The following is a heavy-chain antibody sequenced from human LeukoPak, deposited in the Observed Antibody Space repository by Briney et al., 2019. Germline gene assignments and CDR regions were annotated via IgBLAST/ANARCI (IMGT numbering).Heavy chain of an antibody. J-gene: IGHJ6*03. Sequence: ASAKVYCKASGYTFTSYGISWVRQAPGQGLEWMGWISAYNGNTNYAQKLQGRVTMTTDTSTSTAYMELRSLRSDDTAVYYCARVGSGSYYNYYYYYMDVWGKGTTVTVSS. CDR3: ARVGSGSYYNYYYYYMDV. CDR2: ISAYNGNT. V-gene: IGHV1-18*01. CDR1: GYTFTSYG. D-gene: IGHD3-10*01.